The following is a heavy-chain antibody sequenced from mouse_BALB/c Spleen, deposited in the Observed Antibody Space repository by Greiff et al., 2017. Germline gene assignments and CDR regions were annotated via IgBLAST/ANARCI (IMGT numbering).Heavy chain of an antibody. V-gene: IGHV1-7*01. J-gene: IGHJ3*01. Sequence: QVPLQQSGAELAKPGASVKMSCKASGYTFTSYWMHWVKQRPGQGLEWIGYINPSTGYTEYNQKFKDKATLTADKSSSTAYMQLSSLTSEDSAVYYCARSFYYDYGFAYWGQGTLVTVSA. CDR2: INPSTGYT. CDR3: ARSFYYDYGFAY. CDR1: GYTFTSYW. D-gene: IGHD2-4*01.